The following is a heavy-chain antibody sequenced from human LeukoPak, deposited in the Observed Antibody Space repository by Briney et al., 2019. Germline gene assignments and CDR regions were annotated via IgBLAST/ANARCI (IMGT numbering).Heavy chain of an antibody. D-gene: IGHD1-7*01. CDR2: ISGSGGST. CDR3: AKGNYNDYYYYYMDV. CDR1: GFTFSSYA. J-gene: IGHJ6*03. V-gene: IGHV3-23*01. Sequence: PRGSLRLSCAASGFTFSSYAMSWVRQAPGKGLEWVSAISGSGGSTYYADSVNGQFTISRDKSKNTLYLQMNSLRAEDTAVYYCAKGNYNDYYYYYMDVWGKGTTVTVSS.